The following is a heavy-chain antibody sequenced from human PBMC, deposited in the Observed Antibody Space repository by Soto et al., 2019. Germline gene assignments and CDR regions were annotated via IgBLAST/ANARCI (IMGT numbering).Heavy chain of an antibody. V-gene: IGHV1-3*01. CDR1: GYTFTSYA. J-gene: IGHJ6*02. Sequence: ASVKVSCKASGYTFTSYAMHWLRQAPGQRLEWMGWINAGNGNTKYSQKFQGRVTITRDTSASTAYMELSSLRSEDTAVYYCARDPLTGKYYYGMDVWGQGTTVTVS. CDR3: ARDPLTGKYYYGMDV. D-gene: IGHD3-9*01. CDR2: INAGNGNT.